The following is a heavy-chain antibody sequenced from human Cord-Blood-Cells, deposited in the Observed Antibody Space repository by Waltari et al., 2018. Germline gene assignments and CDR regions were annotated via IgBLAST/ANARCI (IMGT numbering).Heavy chain of an antibody. V-gene: IGHV3-53*01. CDR2: IYSGGST. D-gene: IGHD3-22*01. CDR3: ARGIVVVMDV. Sequence: EVQLVESGGGLIQPGGSLRLSCAASWFTVGSNYLIWVPQAPGKGLEWVSVIYSGGSTYYADSVKGRFTISRDNSKNTLYLQMNSLRAEDTAVYYCARGIVVVMDVWGQGTTVTVSS. CDR1: WFTVGSNY. J-gene: IGHJ6*02.